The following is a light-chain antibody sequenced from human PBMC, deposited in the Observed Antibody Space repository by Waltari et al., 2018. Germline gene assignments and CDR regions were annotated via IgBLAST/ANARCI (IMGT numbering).Light chain of an antibody. CDR3: QQRSNWPRT. Sequence: IVLTQSPATLSLSPGERATLPCRASPGVSSYLAWYQQMPGQAPRLLIHSASNRATGIPARFSGSGSGTDFTLTISSLEPEDFAVYYCQQRSNWPRTFGQGTKVEIK. J-gene: IGKJ1*01. V-gene: IGKV3-11*01. CDR1: PGVSSY. CDR2: SAS.